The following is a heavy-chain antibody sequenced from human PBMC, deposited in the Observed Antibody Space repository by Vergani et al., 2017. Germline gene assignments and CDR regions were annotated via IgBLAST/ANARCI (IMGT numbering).Heavy chain of an antibody. J-gene: IGHJ3*02. V-gene: IGHV4-59*12. CDR1: GGYISSYY. CDR2: IYYSGST. CDR3: ASALGLGYCSGGSCYSGGAFDI. Sequence: QVQLQESGPGLVKPSQTLSLTFTVSGGYISSYYCSWIRQPPGKGLEWIGYIYYSGSTNYNPSLKSRVTISVDTSKKQFSLKLSSVTAADTAVYYCASALGLGYCSGGSCYSGGAFDIWGQGTMVTVSS. D-gene: IGHD2-15*01.